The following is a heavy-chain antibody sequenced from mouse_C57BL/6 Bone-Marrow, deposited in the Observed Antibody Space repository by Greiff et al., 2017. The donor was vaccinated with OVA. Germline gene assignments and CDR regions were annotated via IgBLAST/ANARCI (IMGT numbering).Heavy chain of an antibody. CDR2: FHPYNDDT. J-gene: IGHJ2*01. Sequence: QVTLKESGAELVKPGASVKMSCKASGYTFTTYPIEWMKQNHGKSLEWIGNFHPYNDDTKYNEKFKGKATLTVEKSSSTVYLELSRLTSDDSAVYYCARSYLGRGDYFDYWGQGTTLTVSS. V-gene: IGHV1-47*01. D-gene: IGHD2-10*01. CDR1: GYTFTTYP. CDR3: ARSYLGRGDYFDY.